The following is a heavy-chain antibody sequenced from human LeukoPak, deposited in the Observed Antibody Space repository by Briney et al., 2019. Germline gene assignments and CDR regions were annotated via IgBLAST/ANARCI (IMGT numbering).Heavy chain of an antibody. Sequence: SETLSLTCTVSGASISSSIYYCSWIRQPPGKGLEWIGTAYYTGGTSYNPSLNRRVTISVDTSKNHFSLKLTSVTAADTAVYFCARVGHYSNWGTQWFDPWGRGTLVTVSS. CDR1: GASISSSIYY. CDR3: ARVGHYSNWGTQWFDP. D-gene: IGHD7-27*01. CDR2: AYYTGGT. J-gene: IGHJ5*02. V-gene: IGHV4-39*07.